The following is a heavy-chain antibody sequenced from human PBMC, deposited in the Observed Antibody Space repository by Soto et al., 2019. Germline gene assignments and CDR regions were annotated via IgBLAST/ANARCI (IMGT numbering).Heavy chain of an antibody. J-gene: IGHJ4*02. Sequence: ASVKVSCKASGYTFTSYAIHWVRQAPGQGLEWMGWINAGNGNTEYPQKVQERDTIARDTSASTAYMELSSLRSDDTAVYSCATGARRGFWGRGTLVTFS. V-gene: IGHV1-3*01. CDR3: ATGARRGF. CDR1: GYTFTSYA. CDR2: INAGNGNT. D-gene: IGHD1-1*01.